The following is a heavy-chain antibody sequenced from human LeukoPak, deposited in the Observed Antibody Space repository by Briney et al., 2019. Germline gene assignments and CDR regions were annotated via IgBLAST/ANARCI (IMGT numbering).Heavy chain of an antibody. Sequence: ASVKVSCKASGYSFTDYYIHWVRQAPGQGLEWMGWISAYNGNTNYAQKLQGRVTMSTDTSTGTAYLDVRSLTSDDTAVYYCARDHSNWNYAPDFWGQGTLVIVSS. CDR1: GYSFTDYY. D-gene: IGHD1-7*01. CDR2: ISAYNGNT. V-gene: IGHV1-18*04. CDR3: ARDHSNWNYAPDF. J-gene: IGHJ4*02.